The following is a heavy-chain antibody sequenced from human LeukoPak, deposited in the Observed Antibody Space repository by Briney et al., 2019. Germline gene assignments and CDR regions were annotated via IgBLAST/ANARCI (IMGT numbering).Heavy chain of an antibody. CDR2: INHSGST. D-gene: IGHD4-11*01. CDR3: ARGGHSSDY. J-gene: IGHJ4*02. Sequence: MPSETLSLTCAVYGGSFSGYYWSWIRQPPGKGLEWIGEINHSGSTNYNPSLKSRVTISVDTSKNQFSLKLSSVTAADTAVYYCARGGHSSDYWGQGTLVTVSS. V-gene: IGHV4-34*01. CDR1: GGSFSGYY.